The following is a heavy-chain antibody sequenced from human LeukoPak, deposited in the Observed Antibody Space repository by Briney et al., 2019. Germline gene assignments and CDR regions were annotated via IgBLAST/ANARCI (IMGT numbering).Heavy chain of an antibody. CDR1: DDSITIYY. Sequence: PSETLSLTCTVSDDSITIYYWSWIRQPPGKGLGWIGYIDHTGITNYNPSLNSRVTISRDTSKNHFSLELSSVTAADTAVYYCARHARYYYDSSGYSYWGQGTLVTVSS. CDR3: ARHARYYYDSSGYSY. D-gene: IGHD3-22*01. CDR2: IDHTGIT. V-gene: IGHV4-59*08. J-gene: IGHJ4*02.